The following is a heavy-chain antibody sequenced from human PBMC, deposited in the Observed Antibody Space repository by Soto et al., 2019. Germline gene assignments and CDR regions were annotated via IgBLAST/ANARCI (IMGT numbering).Heavy chain of an antibody. CDR1: GGSFSGYY. CDR3: ARFPFSTSSWSNPRYFDA. V-gene: IGHV4-34*01. Sequence: QVQLQQWGAGLLKPSETLSLTCAVSGGSFSGYYCSWIRQTPGKGLEWIGEINHSGFTAYNPSLTSRVTISVDTSKHHFSLKLTSVTAADTAVYYCARFPFSTSSWSNPRYFDAWGQGTLVTVSS. J-gene: IGHJ4*02. D-gene: IGHD6-13*01. CDR2: INHSGFT.